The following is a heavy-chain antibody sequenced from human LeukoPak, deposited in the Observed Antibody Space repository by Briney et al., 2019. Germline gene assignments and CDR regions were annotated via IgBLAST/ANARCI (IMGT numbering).Heavy chain of an antibody. CDR1: GFTFSSYG. V-gene: IGHV3-30*18. D-gene: IGHD3-10*01. Sequence: GRSLRLSCAASGFTFSSYGMHWVRQAPGKGLEWVAVISYDGSNKYYADFVKGRFTISRDNSKNTPYLQMNSLRAEDTAVYYCAKARGALDYWSQGTLVTVSS. CDR3: AKARGALDY. CDR2: ISYDGSNK. J-gene: IGHJ4*02.